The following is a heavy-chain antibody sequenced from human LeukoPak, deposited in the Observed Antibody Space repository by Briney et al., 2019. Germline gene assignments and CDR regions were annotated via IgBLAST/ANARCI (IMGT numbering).Heavy chain of an antibody. CDR1: SGSIGSSSNY. CDR2: VYYSGST. J-gene: IGHJ4*02. Sequence: QSSETLSLTCTVSSGSIGSSSNYWGWIRQAPGKGLEWIGNVYYSGSTFYNPSLKSRVTISVDTSKNQFSLKLRSVTAADTSMYYCARNKDGYNLDRYFDYWGQGTLVTVSS. CDR3: ARNKDGYNLDRYFDY. D-gene: IGHD5-24*01. V-gene: IGHV4-39*01.